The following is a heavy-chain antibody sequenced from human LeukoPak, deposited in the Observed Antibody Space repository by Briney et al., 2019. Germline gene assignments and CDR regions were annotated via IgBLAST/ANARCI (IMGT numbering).Heavy chain of an antibody. Sequence: ASVKVSCKASGYTFTGYYMHWVRQAPGQGLEWMGRINPNSGGTNYAQKFQGRVTMTRDTSISTAYMELSRLRSDDTAVYYCARDSDSSGYYAFDIWGQGTMVTVFS. CDR2: INPNSGGT. CDR1: GYTFTGYY. V-gene: IGHV1-2*06. CDR3: ARDSDSSGYYAFDI. J-gene: IGHJ3*02. D-gene: IGHD3-22*01.